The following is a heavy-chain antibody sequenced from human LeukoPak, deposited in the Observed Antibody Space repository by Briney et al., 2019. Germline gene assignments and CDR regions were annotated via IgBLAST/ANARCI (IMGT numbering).Heavy chain of an antibody. CDR2: INGGGDAT. D-gene: IGHD2-2*01. Sequence: GGSLTLSCATWGLTFNINPMLWPRQAPGKGLEWVSAINGGGDATEYADSVKGRFTISRDNSKNTLYLQMNSLRPDDTAVYYCARCTASCYANAFDVWGQGTLLTVSS. J-gene: IGHJ3*01. V-gene: IGHV3-23*01. CDR1: GLTFNINP. CDR3: ARCTASCYANAFDV.